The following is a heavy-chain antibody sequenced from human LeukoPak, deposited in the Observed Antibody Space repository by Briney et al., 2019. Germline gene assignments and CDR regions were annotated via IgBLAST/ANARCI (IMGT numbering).Heavy chain of an antibody. J-gene: IGHJ2*01. V-gene: IGHV1-8*01. Sequence: GASVKVSCKASGYTFTSYDINWVRQATGQGLEWMGWMNPNSGNTGYAQKFQGRVTMTRDTSTSTVYLELSGLRSEDTAMYYCARADTVMVFWYFDLWGRGTLVTVSS. CDR2: MNPNSGNT. CDR1: GYTFTSYD. CDR3: ARADTVMVFWYFDL. D-gene: IGHD5-18*01.